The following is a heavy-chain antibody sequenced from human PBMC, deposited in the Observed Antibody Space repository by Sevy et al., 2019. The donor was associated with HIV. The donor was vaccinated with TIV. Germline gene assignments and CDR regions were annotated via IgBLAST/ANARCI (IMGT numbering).Heavy chain of an antibody. J-gene: IGHJ5*02. V-gene: IGHV3-30-3*02. CDR3: AKQGYYYDAHSQSVDWFDP. CDR2: ISKDGKNQ. Sequence: GGSLRLSCSASGFNISPYSLHWVRQTPGKGLQWLDVISKDGKNQQFADFVRGRFSLSRDNSRNTFYLQMNNLRPEDTAVYFCAKQGYYYDAHSQSVDWFDPWGQGTLVTVSS. D-gene: IGHD3-22*01. CDR1: GFNISPYS.